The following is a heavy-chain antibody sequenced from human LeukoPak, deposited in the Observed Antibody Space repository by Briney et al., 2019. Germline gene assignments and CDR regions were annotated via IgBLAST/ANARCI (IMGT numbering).Heavy chain of an antibody. Sequence: PGGSLRLSCAASGFTFSSYWMHWVRQAPGKGLVWVSRINSDGSSTSYADSVKGRFTISRDNAKNTLYLQMNSLRAEDTAVYYCARDPSYYYDSSGYSLDYWGQGTLATVFS. CDR1: GFTFSSYW. D-gene: IGHD3-22*01. J-gene: IGHJ4*02. V-gene: IGHV3-74*01. CDR3: ARDPSYYYDSSGYSLDY. CDR2: INSDGSST.